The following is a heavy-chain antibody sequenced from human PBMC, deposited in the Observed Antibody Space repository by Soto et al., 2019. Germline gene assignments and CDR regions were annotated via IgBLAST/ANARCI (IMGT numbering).Heavy chain of an antibody. J-gene: IGHJ4*02. D-gene: IGHD1-26*01. CDR3: ARRGSGSYSAY. CDR2: ISGSGDST. Sequence: EVQLLESGGGLVQPGGSLRLSCAASGFTFSSYAMRWVRQAPVKGLEWVSAISGSGDSTYYADSVKGRFTISRDNSKNTLYLQMNSLRAEVTAVYYCARRGSGSYSAYWGQGTLVTVSS. V-gene: IGHV3-23*01. CDR1: GFTFSSYA.